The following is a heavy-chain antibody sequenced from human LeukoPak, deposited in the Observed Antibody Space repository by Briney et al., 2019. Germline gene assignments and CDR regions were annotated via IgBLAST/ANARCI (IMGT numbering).Heavy chain of an antibody. J-gene: IGHJ4*02. CDR1: GLTFTIYG. CDR3: ARDLSPVVRASPMGY. CDR2: ITYDGYYN. Sequence: PGTSLSLSCAASGLTFTIYGMHWVRQAPSKGLGWVALITYDGYYNYYSDSVKGRFTISSDTSKNTLYMQMNSLRAEDTAVYYCARDLSPVVRASPMGYWGQGTLVTVSS. D-gene: IGHD3-10*01. V-gene: IGHV3-30*03.